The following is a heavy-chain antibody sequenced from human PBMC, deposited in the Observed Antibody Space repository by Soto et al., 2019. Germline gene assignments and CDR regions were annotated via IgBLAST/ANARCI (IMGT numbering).Heavy chain of an antibody. CDR2: IYYSGST. CDR1: GGSISSRGYY. J-gene: IGHJ4*02. V-gene: IGHV4-31*03. D-gene: IGHD5-18*01. Sequence: SETLSLTCTVSGGSISSRGYYWSWIRQHPGKGLEWIGYIYYSGSTYYNPSLKSRVTISVDTSKNQFSLKLSSVTAADTAVYYCARSGYSYGPNPLLYWGQGTLVTVSS. CDR3: ARSGYSYGPNPLLY.